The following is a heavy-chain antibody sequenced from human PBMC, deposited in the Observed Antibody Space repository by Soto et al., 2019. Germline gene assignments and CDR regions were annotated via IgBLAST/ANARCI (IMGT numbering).Heavy chain of an antibody. CDR3: VMAVNTTVEGVYDI. CDR1: AGSISRGGYY. CDR2: IYYSGST. J-gene: IGHJ3*02. D-gene: IGHD3-22*01. V-gene: IGHV4-31*03. Sequence: SETLCLTCTVSAGSISRGGYYLSRILQDPGKGLEWIGYIYYSGSTYYNPSLKSRVTISVDTSKNQFSLKLSSVTAADTAVYYCVMAVNTTVEGVYDISGQGTL.